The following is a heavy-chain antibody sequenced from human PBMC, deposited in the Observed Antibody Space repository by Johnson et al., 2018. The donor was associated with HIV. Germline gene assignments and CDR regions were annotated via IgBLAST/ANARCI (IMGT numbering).Heavy chain of an antibody. CDR2: ISSNGGST. D-gene: IGHD2-15*01. Sequence: EVQLVESGGGLVQPGGSLRLSCAASGFTFSSYAMHWVRQAPGKGLEYVSAISSNGGSTYYANSVKGRFTISRDNAKNSLYLQMNSLRAEDTALYYCARGRRGSNLGAFDIWGQGTMVTVSS. V-gene: IGHV3-64*01. J-gene: IGHJ3*02. CDR1: GFTFSSYA. CDR3: ARGRRGSNLGAFDI.